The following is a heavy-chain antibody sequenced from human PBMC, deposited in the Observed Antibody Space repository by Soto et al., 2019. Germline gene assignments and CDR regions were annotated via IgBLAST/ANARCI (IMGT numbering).Heavy chain of an antibody. J-gene: IGHJ5*02. Sequence: GGSLRLSCAASGFIVTNNYMSWVRQAPGKGLEWVSVTYTDGNTYYADSVEGRFTISRDNSKNTQYLQMNSLRAEDTAVYYCVIYVNWFDPWGQGTLVTVSS. CDR3: VIYVNWFDP. V-gene: IGHV3-53*01. D-gene: IGHD3-10*02. CDR2: TYTDGNT. CDR1: GFIVTNNY.